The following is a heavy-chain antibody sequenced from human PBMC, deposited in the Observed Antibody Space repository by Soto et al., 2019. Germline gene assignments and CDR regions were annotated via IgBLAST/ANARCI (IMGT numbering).Heavy chain of an antibody. J-gene: IGHJ4*02. V-gene: IGHV3-30-3*01. D-gene: IGHD3-3*01. CDR2: ISYDGNNK. CDR1: GFTFSSYA. CDR3: ARHKRDLRFLEWSYYFDY. Sequence: QVQLVESGGGVVQPGRSLRLSCAASGFTFSSYAMHWVRQAPGKGLEWVAVISYDGNNKYYVDSVKGRFSSSRDNSKNTLYLQMNSLRAEDTAVYYCARHKRDLRFLEWSYYFDYWGQGTLVTVSS.